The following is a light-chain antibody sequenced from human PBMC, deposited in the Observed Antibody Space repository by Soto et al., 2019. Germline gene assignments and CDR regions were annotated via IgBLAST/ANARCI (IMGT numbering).Light chain of an antibody. CDR3: QNYNSYSEE. V-gene: IGKV1-5*01. Sequence: DIQMTQSPSTLSASVGGRVTITCRASQSISSWLAWYQQKPGKAPNPLIYDASSLKSGVPSRFSGSGSGTEFTLTISSLQPDDFATYYCQNYNSYSEEFGQGTKVDIK. CDR2: DAS. J-gene: IGKJ1*01. CDR1: QSISSW.